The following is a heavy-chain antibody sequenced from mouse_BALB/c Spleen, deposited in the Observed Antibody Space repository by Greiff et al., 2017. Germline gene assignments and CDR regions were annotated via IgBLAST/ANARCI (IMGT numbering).Heavy chain of an antibody. D-gene: IGHD3-2*01. J-gene: IGHJ2*01. CDR3: ARDSPFDY. CDR1: GFTFSSFG. CDR2: ISSGSSTI. V-gene: IGHV5-17*02. Sequence: EVKLMESGGGLVQPGGSRKLSCAASGFTFSSFGMHWVRQAPEKGLEWVAYISSGSSTIYYADTVKGRFTISRDNPKNTLFLQMTSLRSEDTAMYYCARDSPFDYWGQGTTRTVSS.